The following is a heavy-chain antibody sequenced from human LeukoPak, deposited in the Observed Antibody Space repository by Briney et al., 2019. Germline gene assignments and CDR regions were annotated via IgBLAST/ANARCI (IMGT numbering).Heavy chain of an antibody. CDR2: ISGSGSTI. V-gene: IGHV3-48*03. CDR1: GFTFSSYE. J-gene: IGHJ5*02. Sequence: GGSLRLSCAASGFTFSSYELNWVRQAPGNGLEWVSYISGSGSTIYYTDSVKGRFTISRDNAKNSLYLQMNGLRAEDTAVYYCARVSCSGNYFNWFAPWGQGTLVTVSS. D-gene: IGHD1-26*01. CDR3: ARVSCSGNYFNWFAP.